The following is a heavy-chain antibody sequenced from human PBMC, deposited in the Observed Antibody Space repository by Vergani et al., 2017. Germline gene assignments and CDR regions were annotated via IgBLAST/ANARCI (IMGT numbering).Heavy chain of an antibody. Sequence: LVESGGGLVQPGGSLGLSCAASSFSVSSHYMTWVRQAPGKGLEWVGRIRNKANDYTTQYAASVKGRFTISRDDSKSYLYLQMNSLQTEDTALYYCVRXKGSNWNDHLYDIWGQGTLVTVSS. J-gene: IGHJ3*02. CDR3: VRXKGSNWNDHLYDI. D-gene: IGHD1-1*01. CDR2: IRNKANDYTT. V-gene: IGHV3-72*01. CDR1: SFSVSSHY.